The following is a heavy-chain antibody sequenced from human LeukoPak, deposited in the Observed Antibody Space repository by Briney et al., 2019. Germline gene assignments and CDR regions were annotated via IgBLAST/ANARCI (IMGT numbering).Heavy chain of an antibody. J-gene: IGHJ4*02. CDR1: GGSISSGGYY. Sequence: PSETLSLTCTVSGGSISSGGYYWSWLRQHPGKGLEWIGYIYYSGSTYYNPSLKSRVTISVDTSKNQFSLKLSSVTAADTAVYYCARWVNMVRGVIIADPLFDYWGQGTLVTVSS. CDR3: ARWVNMVRGVIIADPLFDY. V-gene: IGHV4-31*03. CDR2: IYYSGST. D-gene: IGHD3-10*01.